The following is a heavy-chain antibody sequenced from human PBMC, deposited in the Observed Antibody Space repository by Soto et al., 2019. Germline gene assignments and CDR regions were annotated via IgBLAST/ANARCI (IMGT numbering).Heavy chain of an antibody. CDR2: IYYSGST. CDR1: GGSISSYY. J-gene: IGHJ4*02. CDR3: ARAVAPALFDY. V-gene: IGHV4-59*01. D-gene: IGHD2-15*01. Sequence: SATLSVTCTVSGGSISSYYWSWIRQPPGKGLEWIGYIYYSGSTNYNPSLKSRVTISVDTSKNQFSLKLSSVTAADTAVYYCARAVAPALFDYWGQGTLVTVSS.